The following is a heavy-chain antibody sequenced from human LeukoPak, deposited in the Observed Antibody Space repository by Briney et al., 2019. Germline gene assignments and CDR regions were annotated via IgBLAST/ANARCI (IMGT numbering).Heavy chain of an antibody. V-gene: IGHV1-18*01. CDR2: ISAYNGNT. Sequence: ASVKVSCKASGYTFTSYGISWVRQAPGQGLEWMGWISAYNGNTNYAQKLQGRVTMTTDTSTSTAYVELRSLRSDDTAVYYCASDRRSMVRGEFDPWGQGTLVTVSS. CDR3: ASDRRSMVRGEFDP. CDR1: GYTFTSYG. J-gene: IGHJ5*02. D-gene: IGHD3-10*01.